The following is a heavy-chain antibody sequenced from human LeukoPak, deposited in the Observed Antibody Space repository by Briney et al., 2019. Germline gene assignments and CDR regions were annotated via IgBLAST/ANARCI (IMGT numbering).Heavy chain of an antibody. J-gene: IGHJ6*04. Sequence: GGSLRLSCVASGFSFNRYWMSWVRQAPGKGLEWVSYISSSGSTIYYADSVKGRFTISRDNAKNSLYLQMNSLRAEDTAVYYCAELGITMIGGVWGKGTTVTISS. D-gene: IGHD3-10*02. V-gene: IGHV3-48*03. CDR3: AELGITMIGGV. CDR1: GFSFNRYW. CDR2: ISSSGSTI.